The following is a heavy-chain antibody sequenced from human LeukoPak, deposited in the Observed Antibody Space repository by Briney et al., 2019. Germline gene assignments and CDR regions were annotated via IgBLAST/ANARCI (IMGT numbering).Heavy chain of an antibody. CDR1: GGSISSHY. CDR2: IYYSGST. Sequence: SETLSLTCTVSGGSISSHYWSWIRQPPGKGLEWIGYIYYSGSTNYNPSLKSRVTISVDTSKNQFSLKLSSVTAADTAVYYCAGVASSWYNYWGQGTLVTVSS. CDR3: AGVASSWYNY. D-gene: IGHD6-13*01. J-gene: IGHJ4*02. V-gene: IGHV4-59*08.